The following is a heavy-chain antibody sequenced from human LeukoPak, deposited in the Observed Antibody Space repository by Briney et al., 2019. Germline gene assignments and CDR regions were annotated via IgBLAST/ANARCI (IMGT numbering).Heavy chain of an antibody. V-gene: IGHV3-11*05. CDR2: ISGGSRYT. CDR1: GFTFSDYY. CDR3: AREYGSGSCFDF. D-gene: IGHD3-10*01. J-gene: IGHJ4*02. Sequence: GGSLRLSCAASGFTFSDYYMSWIRQAPGKELERVSYISGGSRYTNYADSVKGRFTISRDNAKNSLYLQMNSLRAEDTAVYYCAREYGSGSCFDFWGQGTLVTVSS.